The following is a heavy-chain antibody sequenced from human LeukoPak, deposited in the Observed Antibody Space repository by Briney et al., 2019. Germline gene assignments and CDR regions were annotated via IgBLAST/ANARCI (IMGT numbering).Heavy chain of an antibody. CDR2: IKSDGSQQ. CDR3: ARDDSRHYGGPSDY. Sequence: PGGSLRLSCAASGFTFGSHWMIWVPQAPGRGLKGVANIKSDGSQQYYVDSGKGRFTISRDNTKNSLYLQTHSLRTEDTAVYFCARDDSRHYGGPSDYWGQGTLVTVSS. D-gene: IGHD4/OR15-4a*01. CDR1: GFTFGSHW. J-gene: IGHJ4*02. V-gene: IGHV3-7*03.